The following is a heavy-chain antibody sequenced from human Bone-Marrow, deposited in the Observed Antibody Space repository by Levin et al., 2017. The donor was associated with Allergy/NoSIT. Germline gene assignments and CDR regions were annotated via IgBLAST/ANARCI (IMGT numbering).Heavy chain of an antibody. CDR3: ARYQQLADDAFDI. J-gene: IGHJ3*02. Sequence: GGSLRLSCAASGFTVSSNYMSWVRQAPGKGLEWVSVIYSGGSTYYADSVKGRFTISRDNSKNTLYLQMNSLRAEDTAVYYCARYQQLADDAFDIWGQGTMVTVSS. V-gene: IGHV3-53*01. CDR1: GFTVSSNY. D-gene: IGHD6-6*01. CDR2: IYSGGST.